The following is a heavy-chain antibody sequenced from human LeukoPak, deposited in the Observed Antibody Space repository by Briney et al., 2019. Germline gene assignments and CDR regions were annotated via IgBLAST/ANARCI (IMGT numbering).Heavy chain of an antibody. V-gene: IGHV3-69-1*01. CDR1: GFTFSDYY. CDR2: ISSSSNI. D-gene: IGHD3-10*01. Sequence: PGGSLRLSCAASGFTFSDYYMSWMRQAPGKGLEWVSSISSSSNIYYADSVKGRFTISRDNAKNSLYLQMNSLRAEDTAVYYCAREFLRITMVRVLDYWGQGTLVTVSS. CDR3: AREFLRITMVRVLDY. J-gene: IGHJ4*02.